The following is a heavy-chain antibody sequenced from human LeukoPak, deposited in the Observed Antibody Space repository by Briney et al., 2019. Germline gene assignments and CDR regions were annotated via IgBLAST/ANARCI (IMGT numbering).Heavy chain of an antibody. CDR3: AKSRGSGSYYTGDGY. CDR1: GFTFSSYA. CDR2: ISGSGGST. D-gene: IGHD3-10*01. Sequence: PGGSLRLSCAASGFTFSSYAMSWVRQAPGKGLEWVSAISGSGGSTYYADSVKGRFTISRDDSKNTLYLQMNSLRAEDTAVYYCAKSRGSGSYYTGDGYWGQGTLVTVSS. J-gene: IGHJ4*02. V-gene: IGHV3-23*01.